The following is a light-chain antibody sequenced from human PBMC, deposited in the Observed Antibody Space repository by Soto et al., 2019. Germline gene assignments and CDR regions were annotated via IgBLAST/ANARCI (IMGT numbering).Light chain of an antibody. CDR1: NSDIGGYNS. V-gene: IGLV2-14*01. J-gene: IGLJ1*01. Sequence: QSALTQPASVSGSPGQSITISCTGSNSDIGGYNSVSWYQQHPGKAPKLLIFGVSSRPSGVSNRFSGSKSGNAAYLTISGLQADDEAEYYCSSYTSSITPYVFGTGTKLTVL. CDR2: GVS. CDR3: SSYTSSITPYV.